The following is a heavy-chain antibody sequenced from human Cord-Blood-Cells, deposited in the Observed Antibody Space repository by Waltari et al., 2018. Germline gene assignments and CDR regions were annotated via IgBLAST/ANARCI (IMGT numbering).Heavy chain of an antibody. CDR2: INHSGST. J-gene: IGHJ4*02. CDR3: ASYYGSGSYYNDY. D-gene: IGHD3-10*01. CDR1: GGSFSGYY. V-gene: IGHV4-34*01. Sequence: QVQLQQWGAGLLKPSETLSLTCPVYGGSFSGYYWSWIRQPPGKWLEWIGEINHSGSTNYNPSLKSRVTISVDTSKNQFSLKLSSVTAADTAVYYCASYYGSGSYYNDYWGQGTLVTVSS.